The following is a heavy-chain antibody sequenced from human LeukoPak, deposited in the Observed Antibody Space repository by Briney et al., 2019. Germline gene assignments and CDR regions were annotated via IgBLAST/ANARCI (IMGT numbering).Heavy chain of an antibody. CDR2: MNPNSGNT. CDR1: GYTFTGYY. Sequence: ASVKVSCKASGYTFTGYYMHWVRQATGQGLEWMGWMNPNSGNTGYAQKFQGRVTMTRNTSISTAYMELSSLRSEDTAVYYCASKGNSSSSKYYYYYMDVWGKGTTVTISS. CDR3: ASKGNSSSSKYYYYYMDV. J-gene: IGHJ6*03. D-gene: IGHD6-13*01. V-gene: IGHV1-8*02.